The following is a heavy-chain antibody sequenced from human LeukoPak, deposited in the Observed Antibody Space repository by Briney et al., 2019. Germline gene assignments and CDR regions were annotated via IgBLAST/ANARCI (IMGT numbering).Heavy chain of an antibody. CDR2: FDPEDGET. CDR3: ATMPPGTAYYYDSSGYYYVFDY. V-gene: IGHV1-24*01. CDR1: GYTLTELS. J-gene: IGHJ4*02. Sequence: ASVKVSCKVSGYTLTELSMHWVRQAPGKGLEWMGGFDPEDGETIYAQKFQGRVTMTEDTSTDTAYMELSSLRSEDTAVYYCATMPPGTAYYYDSSGYYYVFDYWGQGTLSPSPQ. D-gene: IGHD3-22*01.